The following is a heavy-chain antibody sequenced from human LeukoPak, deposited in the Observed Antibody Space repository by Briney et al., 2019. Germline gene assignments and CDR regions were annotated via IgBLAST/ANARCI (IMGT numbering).Heavy chain of an antibody. CDR3: ARTYSSSWAPFDY. V-gene: IGHV1-46*01. CDR1: GYTFASYG. D-gene: IGHD6-13*01. Sequence: ASVKVSCKASGYTFASYGISWVRQAPGQGLEWMGIINPSGGSTSYAQKFQGRVTMTRDMSTSTVYMELSSLRSEDTAVYYCARTYSSSWAPFDYWGQGTLVTVSS. CDR2: INPSGGST. J-gene: IGHJ4*02.